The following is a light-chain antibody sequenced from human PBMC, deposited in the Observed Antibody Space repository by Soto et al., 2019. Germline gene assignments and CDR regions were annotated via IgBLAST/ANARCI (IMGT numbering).Light chain of an antibody. CDR3: QQYNNCPIT. CDR1: QSVSSS. Sequence: EIVLTQSPGTLSLSKGERATLSCRASQSVSSSCLAWYQQKPGQAPRLLIDGASTRATGIHARFSGSGSGTEFTLTISGLQSEDFAVYYCQQYNNCPITFGQGTRLEIK. CDR2: GAS. J-gene: IGKJ5*01. V-gene: IGKV3-15*01.